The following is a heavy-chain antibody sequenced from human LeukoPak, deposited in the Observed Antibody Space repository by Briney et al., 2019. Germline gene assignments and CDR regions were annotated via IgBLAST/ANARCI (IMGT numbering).Heavy chain of an antibody. CDR1: GFTFSNYD. CDR3: ARDFEVVRGVYYYCYMDV. J-gene: IGHJ6*02. Sequence: PGRSLRLSCAASGFTFSNYDMHWVRQAPGKGLEWVAVISYDGTNKYYADSVKGRFTISRDNSKNTLFLQMNSLRAEDSAVYFCARDFEVVRGVYYYCYMDVWGQGTTVTVSS. V-gene: IGHV3-30*03. CDR2: ISYDGTNK. D-gene: IGHD3-10*01.